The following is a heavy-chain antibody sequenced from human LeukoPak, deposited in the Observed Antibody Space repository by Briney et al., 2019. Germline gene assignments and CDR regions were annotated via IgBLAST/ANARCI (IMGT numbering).Heavy chain of an antibody. CDR1: GGSVSSGNYY. V-gene: IGHV4-61*01. Sequence: KPSETLSLTCTVSGGSVSSGNYYWSWIRQPPGKGLEWIGYIYYSGSTNYNPSLKSRVTISIDTAKNQFSLKLSSVTAADTAVSYCARGLTYYPLDIWGQGTMVTVSS. CDR2: IYYSGST. CDR3: ARGLTYYPLDI. J-gene: IGHJ3*02. D-gene: IGHD3-10*01.